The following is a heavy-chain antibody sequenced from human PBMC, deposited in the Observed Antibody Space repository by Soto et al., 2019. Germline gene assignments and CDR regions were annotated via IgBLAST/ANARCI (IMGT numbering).Heavy chain of an antibody. CDR1: GYTSYTFTNYY. D-gene: IGHD1-1*01. V-gene: IGHV1-2*02. Sequence: ASEKVSCKVSGYTSYTFTNYYINWVRQAPGQGLEWMGWINPNSGDTSHAQKFQGRVTMTRDTFISTAYMELSRLRSDDTAVYYCAILPTNDNRYYYYYGMDVWGQGTTVTVSS. CDR3: AILPTNDNRYYYYYGMDV. J-gene: IGHJ6*02. CDR2: INPNSGDT.